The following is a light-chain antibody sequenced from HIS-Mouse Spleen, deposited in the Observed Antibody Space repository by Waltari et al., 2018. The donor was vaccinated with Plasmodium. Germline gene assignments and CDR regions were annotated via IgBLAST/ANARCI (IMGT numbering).Light chain of an antibody. Sequence: DIQLTQSPSFLSASVGDRVTITCRASQGISSYLAWYQQKPGKAPKLLIYAASTLQCGGPLRFSGSGSGTEFTLTISSLQPEDLATDYCQQLNSYPRITFGQGTRLEIK. CDR3: QQLNSYPRIT. J-gene: IGKJ5*01. CDR2: AAS. CDR1: QGISSY. V-gene: IGKV1-9*01.